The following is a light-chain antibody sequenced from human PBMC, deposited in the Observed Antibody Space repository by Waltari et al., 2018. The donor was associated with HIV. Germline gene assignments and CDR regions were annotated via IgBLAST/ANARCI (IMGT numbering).Light chain of an antibody. V-gene: IGLV3-25*03. CDR2: KDS. CDR3: QSPDSSGTYEV. J-gene: IGLJ2*01. Sequence: SYELPQPPSVSVSPGQTARHTCSGDALPTQYAYWYQQKPGRAPVVVIYKDSERPSGIPERFSGSSSGTTVTLTISGVQAEDEADYYCQSPDSSGTYEVFGGGTKLTVL. CDR1: ALPTQY.